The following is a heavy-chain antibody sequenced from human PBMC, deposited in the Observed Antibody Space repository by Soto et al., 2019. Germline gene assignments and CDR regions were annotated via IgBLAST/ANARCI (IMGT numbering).Heavy chain of an antibody. CDR3: ARVGNTAMTPFDY. V-gene: IGHV3-7*03. CDR1: GFTFSSYW. D-gene: IGHD5-18*01. CDR2: IKQDGSEK. J-gene: IGHJ4*02. Sequence: WGSLRLSCAASGFTFSSYWMSWVRQAPGKGLEWVANIKQDGSEKYYVDSVKGRFTISRDNAKNSLYLQMNSLRAEDTAVYYCARVGNTAMTPFDYWGQGTLVTVS.